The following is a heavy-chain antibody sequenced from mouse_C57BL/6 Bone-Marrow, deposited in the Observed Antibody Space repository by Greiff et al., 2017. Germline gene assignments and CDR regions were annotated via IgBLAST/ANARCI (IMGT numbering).Heavy chain of an antibody. CDR2: ISYSGST. D-gene: IGHD1-1*01. CDR1: GYSITSDY. Sequence: EVQGVESGPGLAKPSQTLSLTCSVTGYSITSDYWNWIRKFPGNKLEYMGYISYSGSTYYNPSLKSRISITRDTSKNQYYLQLNSVTTEDTATYYCARWAYYYGSHWYFDVWGTGTTVTVSS. CDR3: ARWAYYYGSHWYFDV. V-gene: IGHV3-8*01. J-gene: IGHJ1*03.